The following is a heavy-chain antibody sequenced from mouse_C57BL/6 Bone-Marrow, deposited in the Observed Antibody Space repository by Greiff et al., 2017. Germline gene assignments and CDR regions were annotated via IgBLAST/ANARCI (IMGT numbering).Heavy chain of an antibody. J-gene: IGHJ3*01. D-gene: IGHD3-3*01. V-gene: IGHV1-4*01. Sequence: QVQLQQSGAELVRPGASVKMSCKASGYTFTSYTMHWVKQRPGQGLEWIGYINPSSGYTKYNQKFKDKATLTADKSSSTAYMQLSSLTSEDSAVYYCASQLSKAYWGQGTLVTVSA. CDR1: GYTFTSYT. CDR2: INPSSGYT. CDR3: ASQLSKAY.